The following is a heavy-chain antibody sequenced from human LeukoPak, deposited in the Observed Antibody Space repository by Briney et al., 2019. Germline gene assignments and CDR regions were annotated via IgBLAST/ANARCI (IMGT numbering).Heavy chain of an antibody. CDR3: ARGLARWLTPYNWFDP. Sequence: SETLSLTCTVPGGSISSSSYYWGWIRQPPGKGLEWIGSIYYSGSTYYNPSLKSRVTISVDTSKNQFSLKLSSVTAADTAVYYCARGLARWLTPYNWFDPWGQGTLVTVSS. J-gene: IGHJ5*02. CDR2: IYYSGST. D-gene: IGHD4-23*01. V-gene: IGHV4-39*07. CDR1: GGSISSSSYY.